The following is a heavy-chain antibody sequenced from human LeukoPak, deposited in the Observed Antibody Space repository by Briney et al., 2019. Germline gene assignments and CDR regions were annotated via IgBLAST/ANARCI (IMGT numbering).Heavy chain of an antibody. Sequence: GASVKVSCKASGYTFTGYYMHWVRQAPGQGLEWMGWINPNSGGTNYAQKFQGRVTMTRDTSISTAYMGLSRLRSDDTAVYYCAREEHCSGGSCYAFDYWGQGTLVTVSS. CDR3: AREEHCSGGSCYAFDY. J-gene: IGHJ4*02. CDR1: GYTFTGYY. D-gene: IGHD2-15*01. V-gene: IGHV1-2*02. CDR2: INPNSGGT.